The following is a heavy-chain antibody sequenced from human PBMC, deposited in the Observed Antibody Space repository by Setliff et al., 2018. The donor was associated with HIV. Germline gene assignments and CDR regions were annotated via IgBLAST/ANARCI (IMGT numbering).Heavy chain of an antibody. Sequence: ASVKVSCKASGYNFTDYDINWVRQATGQGLEWMGWMNPNNGNTGYAEKFQGRVTMTRDTSISTAYMELSSLRSDDTAVYYCARGTAPRPASVLGVLEWLFPNWFDPWGQGTLVTVSS. J-gene: IGHJ5*02. CDR2: MNPNNGNT. CDR1: GYNFTDYD. CDR3: ARGTAPRPASVLGVLEWLFPNWFDP. V-gene: IGHV1-8*02. D-gene: IGHD3-3*01.